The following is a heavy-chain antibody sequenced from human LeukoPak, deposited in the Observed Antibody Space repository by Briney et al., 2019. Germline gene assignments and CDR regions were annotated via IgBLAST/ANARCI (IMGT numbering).Heavy chain of an antibody. CDR3: ARDDGYSGYGY. CDR2: IYSGGRT. Sequence: GGSLRLSCAASGLRVSNNYMSWVRQAPGKGLEWVSVIYSGGRTYYADSVKGRFTISRDNSKNTLFLQMNSLRAEDTAVYCCARDDGYSGYGYWGQGTLVTVSS. V-gene: IGHV3-66*01. CDR1: GLRVSNNY. J-gene: IGHJ4*02. D-gene: IGHD5-12*01.